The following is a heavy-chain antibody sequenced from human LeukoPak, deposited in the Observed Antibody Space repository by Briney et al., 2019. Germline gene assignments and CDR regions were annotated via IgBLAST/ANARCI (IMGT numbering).Heavy chain of an antibody. CDR3: AKDPGYVDY. D-gene: IGHD2-15*01. V-gene: IGHV3-30*18. Sequence: PGGSLRLSCAASGFTFSAYGMHWVRQAPGKGLEWVALISYDGRNKYFADSVKGRLTTSRDNSKNTVHLQMNSLRAEDTAVYYCAKDPGYVDYWGQGTLVTVSS. J-gene: IGHJ4*02. CDR2: ISYDGRNK. CDR1: GFTFSAYG.